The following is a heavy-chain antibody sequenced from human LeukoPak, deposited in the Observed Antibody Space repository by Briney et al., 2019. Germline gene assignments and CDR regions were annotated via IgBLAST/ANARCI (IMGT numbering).Heavy chain of an antibody. V-gene: IGHV3-48*03. Sequence: GGSLRLSCAASGFTFSSYEMNWVRQAPGKGLEWVSYISSSGSTIYYADSVKGRFTISRDNAKNSPYLQMNSLRAEDTTVYYCARESRGYGANAFDIWGQGTMVTVSS. D-gene: IGHD5-12*01. CDR3: ARESRGYGANAFDI. CDR1: GFTFSSYE. CDR2: ISSSGSTI. J-gene: IGHJ3*02.